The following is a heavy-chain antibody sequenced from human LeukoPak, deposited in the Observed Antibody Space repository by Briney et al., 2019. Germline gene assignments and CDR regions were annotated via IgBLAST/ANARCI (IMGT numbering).Heavy chain of an antibody. V-gene: IGHV3-23*01. CDR1: GFPLSSYA. CDR2: TSSSDAGT. D-gene: IGHD3-3*02. J-gene: IGHJ4*02. CDR3: ARDIRFRDETDY. Sequence: PGGSLRLSCAASGFPLSSYAMSWVRQAPGKGLEWVSATSSSDAGTYHAESVRGRFTISRDNSKNTLYLQMNSLRAEDTAVYYCARDIRFRDETDYWGQGTLVTVSS.